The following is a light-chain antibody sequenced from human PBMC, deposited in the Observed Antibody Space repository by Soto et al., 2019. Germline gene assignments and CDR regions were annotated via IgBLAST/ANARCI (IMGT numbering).Light chain of an antibody. Sequence: EIVMTPSPATLSVSPVERATLSCRASQSVSSNLAWYQQKPGQAPRLLIYGASTRATGIPARFSGSGSGTEFTLTISSLQSEDFAVYYCQQYNNWLPWTFGQGTKVDIK. V-gene: IGKV3-15*01. CDR2: GAS. CDR1: QSVSSN. CDR3: QQYNNWLPWT. J-gene: IGKJ1*01.